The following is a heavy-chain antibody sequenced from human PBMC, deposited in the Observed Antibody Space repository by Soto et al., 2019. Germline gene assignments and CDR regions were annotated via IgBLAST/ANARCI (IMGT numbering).Heavy chain of an antibody. CDR2: IYYSGST. V-gene: IGHV4-59*12. J-gene: IGHJ6*03. CDR3: ARGIFGRFVLSPYYSCMGV. CDR1: GGSIGSYY. D-gene: IGHD3-3*01. Sequence: LETLSPTYSVSGGSIGSYYGSWIRQTPGKGLEWIGYIYYSGSTNYNPSLKSRVTISVDTSKNQFSLKLSSVTAADTAVYYCARGIFGRFVLSPYYSCMGVWAKGPTVT.